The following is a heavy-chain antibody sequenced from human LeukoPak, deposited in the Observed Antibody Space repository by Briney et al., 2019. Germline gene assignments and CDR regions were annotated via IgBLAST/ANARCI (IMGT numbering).Heavy chain of an antibody. Sequence: SETLSLTCPVSDDSISSGVFSWSWIRQPPGKGLEWITSIYHSGSTYYNPSLKSRVTISVDTSKNQFSLKLSSVTAADTAVYYCARGGYSGYDFGRKYYYYYYMDVWGKGTTVTVSS. V-gene: IGHV4-38-2*02. CDR3: ARGGYSGYDFGRKYYYYYYMDV. D-gene: IGHD5-12*01. CDR1: DDSISSGVFS. CDR2: IYHSGST. J-gene: IGHJ6*03.